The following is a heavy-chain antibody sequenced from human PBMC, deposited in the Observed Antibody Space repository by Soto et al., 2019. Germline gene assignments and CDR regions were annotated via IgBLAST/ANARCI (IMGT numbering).Heavy chain of an antibody. CDR3: ARGGPKMTTGPFDY. CDR2: INHSGST. Sequence: PSETLSLTCAVYGGSFSGYYWSWIRQPPGKGLEWIGEINHSGSTNYNPSLKSRVTISVDTSKNQFSLKLSSVTAADTAVYYCARGGPKMTTGPFDYWGQGTLVTVSS. D-gene: IGHD4-17*01. J-gene: IGHJ4*02. V-gene: IGHV4-34*01. CDR1: GGSFSGYY.